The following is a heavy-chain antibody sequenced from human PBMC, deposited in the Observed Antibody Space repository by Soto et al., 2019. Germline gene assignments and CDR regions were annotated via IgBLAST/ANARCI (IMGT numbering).Heavy chain of an antibody. V-gene: IGHV1-46*01. CDR2: INPGGGSA. CDR3: ARDTSGWSLNGLDV. CDR1: GSAITRYY. D-gene: IGHD6-19*01. Sequence: QVDLVQSGAELKKPGASVTISCKASGSAITRYYIHWVRQAPGRGLEWMGIINPGGGSASYAQKFQDRVTIDKDTSTGTVYMDLRSLRTEDTAVYYCARDTSGWSLNGLDVWGPGTTVNVSS. J-gene: IGHJ6*02.